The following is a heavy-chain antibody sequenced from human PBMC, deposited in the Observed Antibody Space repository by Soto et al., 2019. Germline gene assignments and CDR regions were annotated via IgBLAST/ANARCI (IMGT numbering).Heavy chain of an antibody. Sequence: EVQLVESEGGLVQPGGSLRLSCAASGFTFSSYWMHWVRQAPGKGQVWVSRINSDGSSTSYADSVKGRFTISRDNAKNTLYLQMNSLRAEDTAVYYCARGRGVVVVAATWSWGQGTLVTVSS. CDR1: GFTFSSYW. J-gene: IGHJ4*02. D-gene: IGHD2-15*01. V-gene: IGHV3-74*01. CDR3: ARGRGVVVVAATWS. CDR2: INSDGSST.